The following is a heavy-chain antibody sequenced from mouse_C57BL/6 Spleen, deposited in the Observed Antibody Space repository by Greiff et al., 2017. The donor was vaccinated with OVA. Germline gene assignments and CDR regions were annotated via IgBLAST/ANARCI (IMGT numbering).Heavy chain of an antibody. D-gene: IGHD4-1*01. Sequence: EVKLVESGGGLVKPGGSLKLSCAASGFTFSDYGMHWIRQAPEKGLEWVAYISSGSNTIYYADTVKGRFTISRDNAKNTLFLQMTSLRSEDTAMYYCATGTWFTYWGQGTLVTVSA. CDR3: ATGTWFTY. V-gene: IGHV5-17*01. CDR2: ISSGSNTI. CDR1: GFTFSDYG. J-gene: IGHJ3*01.